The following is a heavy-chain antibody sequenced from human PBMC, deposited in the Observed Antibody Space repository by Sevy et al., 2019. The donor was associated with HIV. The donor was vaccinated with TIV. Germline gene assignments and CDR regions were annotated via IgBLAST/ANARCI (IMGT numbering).Heavy chain of an antibody. CDR3: ARGSGGVVAGNYFDY. Sequence: GGSLRLSCGASGFTFSRYSMNWVRQAPGKGLEWVSSISSGNSYIYYAHSVKGRFTISRDNAKNSLFLHMNSLRAEDTAVYSCARGSGGVVAGNYFDYWGQGILVTVSS. CDR1: GFTFSRYS. D-gene: IGHD3-16*01. CDR2: ISSGNSYI. V-gene: IGHV3-21*01. J-gene: IGHJ4*02.